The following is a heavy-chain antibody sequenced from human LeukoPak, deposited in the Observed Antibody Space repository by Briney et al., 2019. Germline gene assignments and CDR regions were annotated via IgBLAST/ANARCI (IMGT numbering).Heavy chain of an antibody. CDR3: ARDDIAAAGNIDY. V-gene: IGHV3-66*02. Sequence: GGSLRLSCAASGFTVSSNYMSWVRQAPGKGLAGVSVIYSGGSTYYADSVKGRFTIPRDNSKNTLYLQMNSLRAEDTAVYYCARDDIAAAGNIDYWGQGTLVTVSS. D-gene: IGHD6-13*01. CDR2: IYSGGST. CDR1: GFTVSSNY. J-gene: IGHJ4*02.